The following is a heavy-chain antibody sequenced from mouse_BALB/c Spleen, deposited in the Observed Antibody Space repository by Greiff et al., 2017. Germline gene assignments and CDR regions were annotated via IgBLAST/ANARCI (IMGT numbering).Heavy chain of an antibody. Sequence: QVQLQQSGAELVRPGSSVKISCKASGYAFSSYWMNWVKQRPGQGLEWIGQIYPGDGDTNYNGKFKGKATLTADKSSSTAYMQLSSLTSEDSAVYFCARRGELPYFDDWGQGTTLTVSS. CDR2: IYPGDGDT. J-gene: IGHJ2*01. V-gene: IGHV1-80*01. CDR1: GYAFSSYW. CDR3: ARRGELPYFDD. D-gene: IGHD5-5*01.